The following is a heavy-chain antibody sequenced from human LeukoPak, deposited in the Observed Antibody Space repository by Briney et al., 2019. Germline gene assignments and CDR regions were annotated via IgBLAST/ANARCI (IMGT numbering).Heavy chain of an antibody. CDR2: INHSGST. J-gene: IGHJ4*02. V-gene: IGHV4-34*01. Sequence: PSETLSLTCAVYGGSFSGYYWSWIRQPPGKGLEWIGEINHSGSTNYNPSLKSRVTISVDTSKNQFSLKLSSVTAADTAVYYCARGEMATTHDYRGQGTLVTVSS. CDR3: ARGEMATTHDY. D-gene: IGHD5-24*01. CDR1: GGSFSGYY.